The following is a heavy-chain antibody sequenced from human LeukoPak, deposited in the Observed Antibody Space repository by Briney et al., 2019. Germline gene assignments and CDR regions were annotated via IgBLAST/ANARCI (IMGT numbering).Heavy chain of an antibody. J-gene: IGHJ5*02. CDR2: INHSGRT. CDR1: GYSINFGHL. CDR3: ARGRLRVSGSYSPQVGP. V-gene: IGHV4-38-2*01. Sequence: SSETLSLTCDVSGYSINFGHLWGWIRQPPGKGLEWIASINHSGRTYYTPSLKSRVTISVDTSKNQFSLKLSSVTAADTAVYYCARGRLRVSGSYSPQVGPWGQGTLVTVSS. D-gene: IGHD1-26*01.